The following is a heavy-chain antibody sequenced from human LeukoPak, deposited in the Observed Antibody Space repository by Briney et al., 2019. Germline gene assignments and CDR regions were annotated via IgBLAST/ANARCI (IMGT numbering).Heavy chain of an antibody. Sequence: GGSLRLSCAASGFTVSTNYMSWVRQAPGKGLEWVSVIYSGGTTYYADSVKGSFTISRDTSKNMLYLQMNSLRAEDTAVYYCAKDVVRGSGRINWFDPWGQGTLVTVSS. V-gene: IGHV3-66*01. CDR1: GFTVSTNY. D-gene: IGHD3-10*01. J-gene: IGHJ5*02. CDR3: AKDVVRGSGRINWFDP. CDR2: IYSGGTT.